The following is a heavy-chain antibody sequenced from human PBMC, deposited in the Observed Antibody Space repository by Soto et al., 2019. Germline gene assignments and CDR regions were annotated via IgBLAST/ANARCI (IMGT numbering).Heavy chain of an antibody. J-gene: IGHJ6*03. CDR3: ARGSSSSWYYYYYMDV. CDR1: GYTFTRYY. V-gene: IGHV1-2*02. CDR2: INPNSGST. Sequence: GASVKVSCKASGYTFTRYYMQWVRQAPGQGLEWMGWINPNSGSTNYAQKFQGRVTMTRDTSISTAYMELSRLRSDDTAVYYCARGSSSSWYYYYYMDVWGKGTTVTVSS. D-gene: IGHD6-13*01.